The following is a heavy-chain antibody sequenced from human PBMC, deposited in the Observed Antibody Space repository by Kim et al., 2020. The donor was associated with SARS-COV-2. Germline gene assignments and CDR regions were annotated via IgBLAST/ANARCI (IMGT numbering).Heavy chain of an antibody. D-gene: IGHD2-2*02. CDR2: INHSGST. V-gene: IGHV4-34*01. CDR3: ARGRAGVVPAPVLGLGPYYDYYAMDV. CDR1: GGSFSDYN. J-gene: IGHJ6*02. Sequence: SETLSLTCAVYGGSFSDYNWSWLRQPPGKCLEWIGEINHSGSTNVSPSVKSRITISVDTSKSQFFLTLKSMTATDTAVYYCARGRAGVVPAPVLGLGPYYDYYAMDVWGRGTPVAVSS.